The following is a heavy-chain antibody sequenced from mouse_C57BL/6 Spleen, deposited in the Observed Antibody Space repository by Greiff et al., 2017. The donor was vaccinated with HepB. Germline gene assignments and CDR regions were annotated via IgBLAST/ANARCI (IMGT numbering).Heavy chain of an antibody. CDR1: GFTFSSYA. CDR3: TRASYDYAYYYAMDY. D-gene: IGHD2-4*01. Sequence: EVKLMESGEGLVKPGGSLKLSCAASGFTFSSYAMSWVRQTPEKRLEWVAYISSGGDYIYYAHTVKGRFTISRDNARNTLYLQMSSLKSEDTAMYYCTRASYDYAYYYAMDYWGQGTSVTVSS. V-gene: IGHV5-9-1*02. J-gene: IGHJ4*01. CDR2: ISSGGDYI.